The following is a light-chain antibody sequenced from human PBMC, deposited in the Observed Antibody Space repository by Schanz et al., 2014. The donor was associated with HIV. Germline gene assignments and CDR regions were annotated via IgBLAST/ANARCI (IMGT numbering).Light chain of an antibody. Sequence: EVVMTQSPATLSLSPGERATLSCRASQSVSSSYLAWYQQKPGQAPRLLMYGASSRATGTPDRFSGSGSGTDFTLTISRLEPEDYAVYYCQQYGSSPWTFGQGTRVDVK. CDR1: QSVSSSY. V-gene: IGKV3-20*01. J-gene: IGKJ1*01. CDR3: QQYGSSPWT. CDR2: GAS.